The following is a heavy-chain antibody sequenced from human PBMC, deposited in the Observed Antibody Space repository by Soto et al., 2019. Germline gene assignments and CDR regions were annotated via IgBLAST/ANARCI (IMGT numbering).Heavy chain of an antibody. D-gene: IGHD5-12*01. CDR1: GFTFSKVW. Sequence: PGGSLRLSCVASGFTFSKVWMNWVRQGPGKGLEWVGRIKSNADGGTTDYAAPMKGRFTISRDDSRNTLYLQINSLQSEDTGVYYCNWLWRSNGVDVWGQGTTVTVSS. CDR2: IKSNADGGTT. V-gene: IGHV3-15*07. CDR3: NWLWRSNGVDV. J-gene: IGHJ6*02.